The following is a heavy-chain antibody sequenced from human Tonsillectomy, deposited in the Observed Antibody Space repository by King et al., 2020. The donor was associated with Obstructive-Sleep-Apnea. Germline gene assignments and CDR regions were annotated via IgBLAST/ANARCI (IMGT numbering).Heavy chain of an antibody. J-gene: IGHJ4*02. D-gene: IGHD2-8*01. CDR3: ARSVYCTNGVCYSYFDY. CDR1: GYTFTGYY. V-gene: IGHV1-2*04. CDR2: INPNSGGT. Sequence: QLVQSGAEVKKPGASVKVSCKASGYTFTGYYMHWVRQAPGQGLEWMGWINPNSGGTNYAQKFQGWVTMTRATAITQAYMELGRLRSDDTAVYYCARSVYCTNGVCYSYFDYWGQGTLVTVSS.